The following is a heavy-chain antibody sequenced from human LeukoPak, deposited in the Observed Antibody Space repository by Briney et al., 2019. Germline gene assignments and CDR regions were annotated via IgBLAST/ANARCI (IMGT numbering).Heavy chain of an antibody. D-gene: IGHD2-15*01. CDR3: AKGTLGYCSGSSCYPFDS. CDR1: GFTFSNYA. J-gene: IGHJ4*02. Sequence: PGGSLRLSCAASGFTFSNYAMSWVRQAPGKGLECVTVITSTVTATAYADSVKGRFTISRDNSKNTRYLQMNSLRAEDTAVYYCAKGTLGYCSGSSCYPFDSWGQGPRVTVSS. V-gene: IGHV3-23*05. CDR2: ITSTVTAT.